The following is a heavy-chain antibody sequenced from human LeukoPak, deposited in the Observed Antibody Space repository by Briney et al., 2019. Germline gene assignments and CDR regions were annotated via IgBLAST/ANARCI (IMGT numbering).Heavy chain of an antibody. CDR2: NKSQTDGGTT. CDR1: GFTFTNAC. J-gene: IGHJ4*02. D-gene: IGHD5-18*01. Sequence: GGSLRLSCKGSGFTFTNACMSWVRLAPGKGLEWVGHNKSQTDGGTTDYAAPVKGRFTISRDDSKNTLYLQLNSLKTEDTAVYYCTTGTWIQLWLADYWGQGTLVTVSS. CDR3: TTGTWIQLWLADY. V-gene: IGHV3-15*01.